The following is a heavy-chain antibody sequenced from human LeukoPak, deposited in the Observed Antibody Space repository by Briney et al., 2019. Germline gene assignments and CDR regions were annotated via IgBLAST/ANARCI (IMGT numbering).Heavy chain of an antibody. CDR1: GYTFTELS. CDR3: ATELPTVVASGQYNTNWYFDL. V-gene: IGHV1-24*01. J-gene: IGHJ2*01. Sequence: ASVKVSCKVSGYTFTELSMHWVRQAPGKGLEWMGGFDPEDGETIYAQKFQGRVTMTEDTSTDTAYMELSSLRSEDTAVYYCATELPTVVASGQYNTNWYFDLWGRGTLVTVSS. CDR2: FDPEDGET. D-gene: IGHD1-1*01.